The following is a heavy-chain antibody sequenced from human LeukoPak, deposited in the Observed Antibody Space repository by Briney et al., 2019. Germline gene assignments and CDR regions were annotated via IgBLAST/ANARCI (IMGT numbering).Heavy chain of an antibody. D-gene: IGHD3-22*01. CDR1: GGSISSYY. CDR3: ARHMDYYDSSGFYFDI. CDR2: IYYSGST. Sequence: PSETLSLTCTVSGGSISSYYWSWIRQPPGKGLEGIGYIYYSGSTNYNPSLKSRVTISVDTSKNQFSLKLSSVTAADTAVYYCARHMDYYDSSGFYFDIWGQGTMVTVSS. J-gene: IGHJ3*02. V-gene: IGHV4-59*08.